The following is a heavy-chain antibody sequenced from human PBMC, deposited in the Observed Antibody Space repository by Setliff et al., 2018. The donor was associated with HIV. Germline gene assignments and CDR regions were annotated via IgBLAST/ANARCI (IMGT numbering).Heavy chain of an antibody. CDR2: IKSKTDGGTP. D-gene: IGHD3-10*01. CDR1: GITFTNAW. J-gene: IGHJ6*03. V-gene: IGHV3-15*01. Sequence: GGSLRLSCAASGITFTNAWMSWVRQAPGKGLEWVGRIKSKTDGGTPGYAAPVKGRFTISRDDSKKTLYLHMSSLKTEDTAVYFCSRGGSGDDYYYYMDFWGKGTTVTVSS. CDR3: SRGGSGDDYYYYMDF.